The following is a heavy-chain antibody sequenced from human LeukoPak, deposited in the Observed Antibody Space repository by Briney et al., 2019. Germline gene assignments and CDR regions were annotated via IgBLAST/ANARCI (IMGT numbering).Heavy chain of an antibody. Sequence: SETLSLTCSVSSGSIRNYYWSWIRQPPGKGLECIGYIHYTGSTNYNPSLKSRVTISVDTSKNQFSLKLSSVTAADTAIYYCARGGYYGSGNDFRFDPWGQGTLVTVSS. V-gene: IGHV4-59*01. CDR1: SGSIRNYY. D-gene: IGHD3-10*01. CDR3: ARGGYYGSGNDFRFDP. CDR2: IHYTGST. J-gene: IGHJ5*02.